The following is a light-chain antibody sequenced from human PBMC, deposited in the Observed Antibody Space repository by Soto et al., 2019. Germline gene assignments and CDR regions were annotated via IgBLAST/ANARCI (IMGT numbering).Light chain of an antibody. J-gene: IGLJ2*01. CDR3: GTWDNSLTSVVV. Sequence: QLVLTQPPSVSAAPGQKVTISCSGSSSDIGNHYVSWYQQIPGAAPRLLIYEDNHRPSGIPDRFSAAKSGTSATLGITGLQTGDEADYYCGTWDNSLTSVVVFGGGTQLTVL. CDR1: SSDIGNHY. CDR2: EDN. V-gene: IGLV1-51*02.